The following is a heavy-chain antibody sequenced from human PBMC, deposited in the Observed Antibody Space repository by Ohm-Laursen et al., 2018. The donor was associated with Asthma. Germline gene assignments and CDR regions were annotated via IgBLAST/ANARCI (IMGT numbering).Heavy chain of an antibody. J-gene: IGHJ4*02. D-gene: IGHD5-12*01. CDR1: GGSISSSSYY. Sequence: SETLSLTCSVSGGSISSSSYYWGWIRQPPGKGLEWIGSIYYSGSTYYNPSLKSRVTISVDTSKNQFSLKLSSVTAADTAVYYCAKGADIVATIYYFDYWGQGTLVTVSS. CDR2: IYYSGST. CDR3: AKGADIVATIYYFDY. V-gene: IGHV4-39*01.